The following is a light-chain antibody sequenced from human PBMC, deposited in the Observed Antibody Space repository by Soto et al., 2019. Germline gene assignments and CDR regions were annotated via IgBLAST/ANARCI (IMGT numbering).Light chain of an antibody. CDR3: QQLNDYPLT. CDR1: QGISSN. J-gene: IGKJ5*01. V-gene: IGKV1-9*01. Sequence: DIQLTQSPSFLSASVGDRVTITCRASQGISSNLAWYQQKPGKAPTLLIYAAFTLQSGVPPRFSGSGSGTEFTLTISSLQPEDFATYYCQQLNDYPLTFGQGTRLEIK. CDR2: AAF.